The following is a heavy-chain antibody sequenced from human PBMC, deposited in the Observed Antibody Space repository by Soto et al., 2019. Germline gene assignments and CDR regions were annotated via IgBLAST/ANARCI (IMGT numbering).Heavy chain of an antibody. CDR1: GGSFSGYY. CDR2: INHSGST. V-gene: IGHV4-34*01. J-gene: IGHJ3*02. CDR3: ARYGDLMAFDI. D-gene: IGHD3-10*01. Sequence: QVQLQQWGAGLLKPSETLSLTCAVYGGSFSGYYWSWIRQPPGKGLEWIGEINHSGSTNYNPSLKSRVTTSVDTCKNQFSLKPSSVTAADTAVYYCARYGDLMAFDIWGQGTMVTVSS.